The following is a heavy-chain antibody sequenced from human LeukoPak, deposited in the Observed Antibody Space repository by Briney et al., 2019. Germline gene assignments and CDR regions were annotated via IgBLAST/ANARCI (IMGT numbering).Heavy chain of an antibody. V-gene: IGHV3-33*01. J-gene: IGHJ4*02. Sequence: GGSLRLSCAASGFTFSSYGMHWVRQAPGKGLEWVALIWYDGSNKYYADSVKGRLTISRDNSKNTLYLQMNGLRAEDTAVYYCAREGPRGNSQFDYWGQGTLVTVSS. CDR1: GFTFSSYG. D-gene: IGHD2/OR15-2a*01. CDR3: AREGPRGNSQFDY. CDR2: IWYDGSNK.